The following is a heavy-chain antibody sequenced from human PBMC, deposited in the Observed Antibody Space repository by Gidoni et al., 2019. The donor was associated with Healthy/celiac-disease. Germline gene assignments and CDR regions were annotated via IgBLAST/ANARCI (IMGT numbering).Heavy chain of an antibody. CDR1: GFTFSSYA. V-gene: IGHV3-23*01. CDR2: ISGSGGST. Sequence: EVQLLESGGGLVQPGGSLRLSCAASGFTFSSYAMRWVRQAPGKGLEWVSAISGSGGSTYYADSVKGRFTISRDNSKNTLYLQMNSLRAEDTAVYYCAKDSLYDYVWGSYRYTGLDYWGQGTLVTVSS. D-gene: IGHD3-16*02. J-gene: IGHJ4*02. CDR3: AKDSLYDYVWGSYRYTGLDY.